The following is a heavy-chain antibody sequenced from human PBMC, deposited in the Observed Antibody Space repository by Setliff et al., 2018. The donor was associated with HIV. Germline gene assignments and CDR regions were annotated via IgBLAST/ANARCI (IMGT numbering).Heavy chain of an antibody. CDR3: ARDPGIAVAASGFDY. CDR1: GFTFNTYG. CDR2: IRYDGSNK. Sequence: PGGSLRLSCAASGFTFNTYGMHWVRQAPGKGLEWVTFIRYDGSNKFYSTSVKGRFAISRDNSKNMLYLQINSLRAEDTAVYYCARDPGIAVAASGFDYWGQGTLVTVSS. V-gene: IGHV3-30*02. J-gene: IGHJ4*02. D-gene: IGHD6-19*01.